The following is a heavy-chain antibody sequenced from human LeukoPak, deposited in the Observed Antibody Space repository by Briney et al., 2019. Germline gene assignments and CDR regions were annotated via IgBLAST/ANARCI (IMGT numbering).Heavy chain of an antibody. Sequence: ASVKVSCKVSGYTLTELSMHWVRQAPGKGLEWMGGFDPEDGETIYAQKFQGRVTMTEDTSTDTAYMELSSLRSEDTAVYHCATVGYNWNDRGVNWFDPWGQGTLVTVSS. CDR1: GYTLTELS. D-gene: IGHD1-1*01. CDR2: FDPEDGET. V-gene: IGHV1-24*01. J-gene: IGHJ5*02. CDR3: ATVGYNWNDRGVNWFDP.